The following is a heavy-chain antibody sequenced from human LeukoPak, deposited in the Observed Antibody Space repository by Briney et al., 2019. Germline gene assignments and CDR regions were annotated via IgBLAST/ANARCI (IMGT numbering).Heavy chain of an antibody. V-gene: IGHV4-39*07. J-gene: IGHJ6*03. CDR2: IYYSGST. CDR1: GGSISSSSYY. D-gene: IGHD5-18*01. CDR3: ASERGYSYYYYYMDV. Sequence: SETLSLTCIVSGGSISSSSYYWDWIRQPPGKGLEWIGSIYYSGSTYYNPSLKSRVTISVDTSKNQFSLKLSSVTAADTAVYFCASERGYSYYYYYMDVWGKGTTVTVSS.